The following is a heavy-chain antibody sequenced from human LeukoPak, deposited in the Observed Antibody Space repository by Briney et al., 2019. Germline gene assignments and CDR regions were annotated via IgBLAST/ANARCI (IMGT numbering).Heavy chain of an antibody. D-gene: IGHD2-21*01. V-gene: IGHV4-61*02. CDR3: ARDLGGGDCYSCYNWFDP. CDR2: IYTSGST. CDR1: GGSISSGSYY. J-gene: IGHJ5*02. Sequence: PSETLSLTCTVSGGSISSGSYYWSWIRQPAGKGLEWIGRIYTSGSTNYNPSLKSRVTISVDTSKNQFSLKLSSVTAADTAVYYCARDLGGGDCYSCYNWFDPWGQGTLVTVSS.